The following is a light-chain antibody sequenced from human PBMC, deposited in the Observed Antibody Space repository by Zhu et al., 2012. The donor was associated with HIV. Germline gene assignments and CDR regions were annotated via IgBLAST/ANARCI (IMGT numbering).Light chain of an antibody. J-gene: IGKJ1*01. CDR1: QSVSSNY. CDR2: GAS. CDR3: HQYDNSWT. V-gene: IGKV3-20*01. Sequence: EVVLTQSPDTLSLSPGDRATLACRASQSVSSNYLIWYQQKPGHAPRPLIYGASDRASGVPDRFSGSGSGTDFTLSISRLEPEDFAVYYCHQYDNSWTFGQGTKVEIK.